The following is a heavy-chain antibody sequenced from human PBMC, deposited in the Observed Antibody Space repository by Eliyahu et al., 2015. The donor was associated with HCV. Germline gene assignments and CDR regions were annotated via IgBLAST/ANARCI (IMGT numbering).Heavy chain of an antibody. CDR1: GFXFXSYA. CDR3: AKDGTGTTSPYYFDY. Sequence: EVQLLESGGGLVQPGGSLRLXCAASGFXFXSYAMSWVRQAPGKGLEWVSSISGSGGSPYFTDSVKGRFTISRDNSKNTLYLQMNSLRAEDTAVYYCAKDGTGTTSPYYFDYWGQGILVTVSS. CDR2: ISGSGGSP. J-gene: IGHJ4*02. D-gene: IGHD1-7*01. V-gene: IGHV3-23*01.